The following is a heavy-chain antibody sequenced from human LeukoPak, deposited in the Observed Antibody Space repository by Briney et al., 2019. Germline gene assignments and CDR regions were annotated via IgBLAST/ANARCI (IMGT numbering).Heavy chain of an antibody. CDR3: AKRYSYGPNWFDP. J-gene: IGHJ5*02. D-gene: IGHD5-18*01. CDR2: ISGSGGST. CDR1: GFTFSSYA. V-gene: IGHV3-23*01. Sequence: GGSLRLSCAASGFTFSSYAMSWVRQAPGKGLEWVSAISGSGGSTYYADSVKGRFTVSRDNSKNTLYPQMNSLRAEDTAVYYCAKRYSYGPNWFDPWGQGTLVTVSS.